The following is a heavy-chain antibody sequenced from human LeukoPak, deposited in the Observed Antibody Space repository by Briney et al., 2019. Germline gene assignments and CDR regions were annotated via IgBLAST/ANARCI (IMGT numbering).Heavy chain of an antibody. D-gene: IGHD1-26*01. CDR2: ISYDGSNK. CDR3: ALLAGSNRIRGVDY. Sequence: GGSLRLSCAASGFTFSSYGMHWVRQAPGKGLEWVAVISYDGSNKYYADSVKGRFTISRDNSKNTLYLQMNSLRAEDTAVYYCALLAGSNRIRGVDYWGQGTLVTVSS. V-gene: IGHV3-30*03. J-gene: IGHJ4*02. CDR1: GFTFSSYG.